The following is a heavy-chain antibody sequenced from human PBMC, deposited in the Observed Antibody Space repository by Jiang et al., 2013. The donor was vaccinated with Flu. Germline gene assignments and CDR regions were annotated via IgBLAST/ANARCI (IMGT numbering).Heavy chain of an antibody. CDR1: GYSFTKYG. V-gene: IGHV1-69*06. D-gene: IGHD6-19*01. CDR2: IIPIFGTA. Sequence: GAEVKKPGASVKVSCETSGYSFTKYGISWVRQAPGQGLEWMGGIIPIFGTANYAQKFQGRVTITADKSTSTAYMELSSLRSEDTAVYYCARGDVAGTGMGAFDIWGQGTMVTVSS. CDR3: ARGDVAGTGMGAFDI. J-gene: IGHJ3*02.